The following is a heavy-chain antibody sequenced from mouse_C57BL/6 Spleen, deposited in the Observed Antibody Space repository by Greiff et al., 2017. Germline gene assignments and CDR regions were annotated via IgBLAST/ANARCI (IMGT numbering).Heavy chain of an antibody. CDR1: GYTFTSYW. CDR3: AGFTTVVSFGY. V-gene: IGHV1-64*01. Sequence: QVQLQQPGAELVKPGASVKLSCKASGYTFTSYWMHWVKQRPGQGLEWIGMIHPNSGSTNYNEKFKSKATLTVDKSSSTAYMQLSSLTSEDYAVYYCAGFTTVVSFGYWGQSTTLTVSS. CDR2: IHPNSGST. D-gene: IGHD1-1*01. J-gene: IGHJ2*01.